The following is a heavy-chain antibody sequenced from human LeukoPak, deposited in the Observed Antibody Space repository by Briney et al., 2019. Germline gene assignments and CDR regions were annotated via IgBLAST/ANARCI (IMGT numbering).Heavy chain of an antibody. CDR2: IYASGST. J-gene: IGHJ4*02. CDR1: GGSISNYY. D-gene: IGHD3-10*01. V-gene: IGHV4-4*07. CDR3: ARAGWIITSGIDY. Sequence: SETLSLTCSVSGGSISNYYWNWLRQPAGKGLEWIGRIYASGSTNYNPSLKSRVTISMDKSKNHFSLNLKSVTAADTAVYYCARAGWIITSGIDYWGQGALVTVSS.